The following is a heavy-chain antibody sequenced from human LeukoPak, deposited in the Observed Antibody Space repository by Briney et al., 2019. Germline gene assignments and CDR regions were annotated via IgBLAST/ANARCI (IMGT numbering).Heavy chain of an antibody. V-gene: IGHV1-46*01. CDR3: ARGQYYDFWSGYYAGLDY. CDR2: INPSGGST. CDR1: GYTFTSYY. D-gene: IGHD3-3*01. Sequence: ASVKVSCRASGYTFTSYYMHWVRQAPGQGLEWMGIINPSGGSTSYAQKFQGRVTMTRDTSTSTVYMELSSLRSEDTAVYYCARGQYYDFWSGYYAGLDYWGQGTLVTVSS. J-gene: IGHJ4*02.